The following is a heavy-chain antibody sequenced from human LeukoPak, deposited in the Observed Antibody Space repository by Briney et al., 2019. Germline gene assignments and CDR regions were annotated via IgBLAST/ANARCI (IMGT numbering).Heavy chain of an antibody. Sequence: GGSLRLSCAASGFTFSSYAMHWVRQAPGKGLEWVAVISYDGSNKYYADSVKGRFTISRDNSKNTLYLQMNSLRAEDTAVHYCARVAVTTLTYFQHWGQGTLVTVSS. D-gene: IGHD4-17*01. CDR2: ISYDGSNK. CDR1: GFTFSSYA. CDR3: ARVAVTTLTYFQH. V-gene: IGHV3-30-3*01. J-gene: IGHJ1*01.